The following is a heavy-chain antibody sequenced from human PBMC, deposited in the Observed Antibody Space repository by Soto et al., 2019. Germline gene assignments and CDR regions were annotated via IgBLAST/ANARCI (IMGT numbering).Heavy chain of an antibody. CDR1: GYTFTSYG. D-gene: IGHD2-2*01. V-gene: IGHV1-18*01. Sequence: ASVKVSCKASGYTFTSYGISWVRQAPGQGLEWKGWISAYNGNTNYAQKLQGRVTMTTDTSTSTAYMELRSLRSDDTAVYYCARAPSLGYCISTSCPENWFDPWGQGTLVTVSS. J-gene: IGHJ5*02. CDR2: ISAYNGNT. CDR3: ARAPSLGYCISTSCPENWFDP.